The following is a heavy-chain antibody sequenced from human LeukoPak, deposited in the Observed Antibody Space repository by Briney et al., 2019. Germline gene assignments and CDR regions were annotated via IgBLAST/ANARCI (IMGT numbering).Heavy chain of an antibody. Sequence: SVKVSCKASGGTFSSYAISWLGKPPGQGLNWLETIIPIVGIANYAQKFQGRVTVTADKSTSTAYMELSSLRSEDTAVYYCARDGEMATIYFDYWGQGTLVTVSS. CDR3: ARDGEMATIYFDY. D-gene: IGHD5-24*01. V-gene: IGHV1-69*04. J-gene: IGHJ4*02. CDR1: GGTFSSYA. CDR2: IIPIVGIA.